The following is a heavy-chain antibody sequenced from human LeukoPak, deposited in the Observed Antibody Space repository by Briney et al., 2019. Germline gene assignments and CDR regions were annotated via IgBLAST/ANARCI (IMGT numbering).Heavy chain of an antibody. Sequence: KPSETLSLTCTVSGGSISSSSYYWGWIRQPPGKGLEWIGSIYYSGSTYYNPSLKSRVTISVDTSKNQFSLKLSSVTAADTAVYYCARGGRDIVVVVAEWAPRRYNWFDPWGQGTLVTVSS. CDR2: IYYSGST. V-gene: IGHV4-39*07. J-gene: IGHJ5*02. CDR3: ARGGRDIVVVVAEWAPRRYNWFDP. CDR1: GGSISSSSYY. D-gene: IGHD2-15*01.